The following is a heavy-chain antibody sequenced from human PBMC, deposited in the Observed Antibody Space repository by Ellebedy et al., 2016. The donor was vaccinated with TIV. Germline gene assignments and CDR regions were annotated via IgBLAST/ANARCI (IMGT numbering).Heavy chain of an antibody. V-gene: IGHV3-23*01. Sequence: GGSLRLXXAASGFTFSSYAMTWVRQAPGEGLEWVSAIIGSGGRTYYADSVKGRFTISRDNSKNTLYLQMNSLRAEDTAVYYCAKVPGDLGCCSSSSCHILFDYWGQGTLVTVSS. CDR1: GFTFSSYA. CDR2: IIGSGGRT. D-gene: IGHD2-2*02. CDR3: AKVPGDLGCCSSSSCHILFDY. J-gene: IGHJ4*02.